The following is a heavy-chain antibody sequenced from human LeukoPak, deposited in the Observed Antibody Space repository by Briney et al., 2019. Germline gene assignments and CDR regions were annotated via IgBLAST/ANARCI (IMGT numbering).Heavy chain of an antibody. J-gene: IGHJ5*02. V-gene: IGHV4-31*03. CDR2: IYYSGST. Sequence: SETLSLTCTVSGGSISSGGYYWSWIRQHPGKGLEWIGYIYYSGSTYYNPSLKSRVTISVDTSKNQFSLKLSSVTAADTAVYYCARTTLEPYDSSGYYYAWFDPWGQGTLVTVSS. CDR3: ARTTLEPYDSSGYYYAWFDP. D-gene: IGHD3-22*01. CDR1: GGSISSGGYY.